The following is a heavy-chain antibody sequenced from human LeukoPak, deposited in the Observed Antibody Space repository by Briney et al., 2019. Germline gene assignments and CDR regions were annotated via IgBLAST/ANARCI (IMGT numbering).Heavy chain of an antibody. CDR1: GGSVSDYY. Sequence: SETLSLTCTISGGSVSDYYWSWIRQSPGKGLEWIGYIYHTGSTSYSPSLKSRVTISADTSQNQFSLKLSPVTAANTAVYYCASRKLGNDYWGQGTLVTVSS. V-gene: IGHV4-59*02. D-gene: IGHD7-27*01. CDR3: ASRKLGNDY. CDR2: IYHTGST. J-gene: IGHJ4*02.